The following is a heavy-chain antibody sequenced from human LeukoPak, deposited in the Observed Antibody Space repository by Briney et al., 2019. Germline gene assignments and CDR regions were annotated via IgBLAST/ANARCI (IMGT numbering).Heavy chain of an antibody. Sequence: PGGSLRLSCAASGFTFSSYWMHWVRQAPGKGLLWVSRINSDGTSTSYADSVKGRFTISRDYSKNALYLQMNSLRAEDTAVYYCAKDGPRYYDILTGYYWDYGMDVWGQGTTVTVSS. CDR3: AKDGPRYYDILTGYYWDYGMDV. J-gene: IGHJ6*02. V-gene: IGHV3-74*01. CDR1: GFTFSSYW. D-gene: IGHD3-9*01. CDR2: INSDGTST.